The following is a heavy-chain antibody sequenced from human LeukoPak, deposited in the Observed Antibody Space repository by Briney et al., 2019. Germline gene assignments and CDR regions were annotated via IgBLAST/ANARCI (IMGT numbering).Heavy chain of an antibody. CDR1: GGSISSYY. CDR3: ARVRGYSGYDLLDY. CDR2: IYYSGST. V-gene: IGHV4-59*01. Sequence: PSETLSLTYTVSGGSISSYYWSWIRQPPGKGLEWIGYIYYSGSTNYNPSLKSRVTISVDTSKNQFSLKLSSVTAADTAVYYCARVRGYSGYDLLDYWGQGTLVTVSS. J-gene: IGHJ4*02. D-gene: IGHD5-12*01.